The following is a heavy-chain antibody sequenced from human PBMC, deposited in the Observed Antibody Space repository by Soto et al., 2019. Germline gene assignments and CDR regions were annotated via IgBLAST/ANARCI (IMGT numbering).Heavy chain of an antibody. CDR2: INSDGSST. V-gene: IGHV3-74*01. Sequence: GGSLRLSCAASGFTFSSYWMHWVRQAPGKGLVWVSRINSDGSSTSYADSVKGRFTISRDNAKNTLYLQMNSLRAEDTAVYYCASDIVVVPAARGFDAFDIWGQGTMVTVSS. CDR1: GFTFSSYW. CDR3: ASDIVVVPAARGFDAFDI. D-gene: IGHD2-2*01. J-gene: IGHJ3*02.